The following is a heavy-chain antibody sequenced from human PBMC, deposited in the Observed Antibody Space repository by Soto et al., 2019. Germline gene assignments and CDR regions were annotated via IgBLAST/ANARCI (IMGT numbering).Heavy chain of an antibody. CDR3: ARPGTYCSGGSCFPPVH. J-gene: IGHJ4*02. CDR1: GFTFSDFY. D-gene: IGHD2-15*01. CDR2: ISGSSDYI. V-gene: IGHV3-11*06. Sequence: QVYLVESGGGLVKPGGSLRLSCVASGFTFSDFYMTWIRQAPGKGLEWVSYISGSSDYIHYSNSVKGRFIISRDNAKNSLYLQMNSLNAEETAVYYCARPGTYCSGGSCFPPVHWGRGTLVTVSS.